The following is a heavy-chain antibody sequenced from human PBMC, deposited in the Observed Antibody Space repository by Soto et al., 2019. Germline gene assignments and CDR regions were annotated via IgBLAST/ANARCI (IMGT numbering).Heavy chain of an antibody. CDR2: IIPILGIA. Sequence: QVQLVQSGAEVKKPGSSVKVSCKASGGTFSSYTISWVRQAPGQGLEWMGRIIPILGIANYAQKFQGRVTITADKVTSTAYMELSSLRSEDTAVYYCAELGTVSTVDYWGRGTLVTVS. D-gene: IGHD4-17*01. J-gene: IGHJ4*02. CDR1: GGTFSSYT. CDR3: AELGTVSTVDY. V-gene: IGHV1-69*02.